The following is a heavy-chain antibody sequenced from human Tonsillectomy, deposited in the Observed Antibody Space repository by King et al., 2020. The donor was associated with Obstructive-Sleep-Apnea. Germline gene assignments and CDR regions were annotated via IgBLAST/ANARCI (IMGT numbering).Heavy chain of an antibody. Sequence: PLQESGPGLVKPSETLSLTCTVSGGSISSSTYYWGWVRQPPGKGLEWIGTIYYSGSTYYNPSLKSRVTMSVDTSKNQFSLKLSSVTAADTAVFYCARIEDRYYFDYWGQGTLVTVSS. CDR3: ARIEDRYYFDY. CDR1: GGSISSSTYY. J-gene: IGHJ4*02. D-gene: IGHD3-16*02. CDR2: IYYSGST. V-gene: IGHV4-39*07.